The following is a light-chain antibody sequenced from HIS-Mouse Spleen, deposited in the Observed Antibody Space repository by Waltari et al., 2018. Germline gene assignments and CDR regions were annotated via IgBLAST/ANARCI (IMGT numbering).Light chain of an antibody. J-gene: IGLJ2*01. V-gene: IGLV3-21*03. CDR2: DDS. CDR1: NLGSKS. Sequence: SYVLTQPPSVSVAPGKTARIPCGGNNLGSKSVHLYQQKPGQAPVLVVYDDSDRPSGIPERFSGSNSGNTATLTISRVEAGDEADYYCQVWDSSSDHVVFGGGTKLTVL. CDR3: QVWDSSSDHVV.